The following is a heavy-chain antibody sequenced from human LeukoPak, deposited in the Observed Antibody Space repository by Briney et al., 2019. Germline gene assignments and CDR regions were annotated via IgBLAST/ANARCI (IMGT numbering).Heavy chain of an antibody. Sequence: SETLSLTCTVSGGSITNSYWNWIRQSPGKELEWIGYINYSGSTNYNPSLKSRVTISVDTSKNQSSLKLSSVTAADTAVYFCARDPLSTNDFDIWGQGTMVTVSS. CDR3: ARDPLSTNDFDI. V-gene: IGHV4-59*01. CDR2: INYSGST. D-gene: IGHD1-1*01. CDR1: GGSITNSY. J-gene: IGHJ3*02.